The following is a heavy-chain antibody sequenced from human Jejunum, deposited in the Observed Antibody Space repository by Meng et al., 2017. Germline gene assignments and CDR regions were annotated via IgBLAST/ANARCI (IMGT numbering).Heavy chain of an antibody. D-gene: IGHD3-10*01. CDR3: ARAVRERYFDS. CDR1: GDSTTTPYH. V-gene: IGHV4-4*02. J-gene: IGHJ4*02. Sequence: QVQLQQSGPGLVNPSGTLSLSVTGDSTTTPYHWTWIRQAPGKGLEWLGXVWPSGATYYQPSLTGRITISIDTSNNQFSLQLTSLTAADTAVYFCARAVRERYFDSWGQGTLVTVSS. CDR2: VWPSGAT.